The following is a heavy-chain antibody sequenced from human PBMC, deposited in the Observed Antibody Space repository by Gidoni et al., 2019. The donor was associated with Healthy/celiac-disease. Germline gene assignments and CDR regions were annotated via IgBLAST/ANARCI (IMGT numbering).Heavy chain of an antibody. CDR3: AREKAAAGTGWFDP. CDR2: ISYDGSNK. D-gene: IGHD6-13*01. Sequence: QVQLVESGGGVVQPGRSLRLPCAASGSTFSSYGMHWVRQAPGKGLEWVAVISYDGSNKYYADSVKGRFTISRDNSKNTLYLQMNSLRAEDTAVYYCAREKAAAGTGWFDPWGQGTLVTVSS. V-gene: IGHV3-30*03. CDR1: GSTFSSYG. J-gene: IGHJ5*02.